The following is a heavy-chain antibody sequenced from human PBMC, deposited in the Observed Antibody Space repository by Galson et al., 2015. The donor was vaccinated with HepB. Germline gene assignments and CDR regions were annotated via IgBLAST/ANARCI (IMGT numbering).Heavy chain of an antibody. CDR3: ARVNEVVTSTLGYYYYYYMDV. D-gene: IGHD4-23*01. Sequence: SLRLSCAASGFTFSDYYMSWIRQAPGKGLEWVSYISSSGSTIYYADSVKGRFTISRDNAKNSLYLQMNSLRAEDTAVYYCARVNEVVTSTLGYYYYYYMDVWGKGTTVTVSS. J-gene: IGHJ6*03. V-gene: IGHV3-11*01. CDR2: ISSSGSTI. CDR1: GFTFSDYY.